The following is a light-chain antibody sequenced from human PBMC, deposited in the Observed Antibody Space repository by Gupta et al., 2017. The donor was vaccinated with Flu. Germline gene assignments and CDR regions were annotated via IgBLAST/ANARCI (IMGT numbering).Light chain of an antibody. Sequence: EIVMTQSPATLSVSPGERATLSCRASQSISSNLAWYQQKPGRAPRLLIYGASTRATDIPARISGSGSGTEFTLTISSLQSEDSAVYYCQQYNDWPTCGQGTKVEIK. CDR1: QSISSN. CDR3: QQYNDWPT. J-gene: IGKJ1*01. CDR2: GAS. V-gene: IGKV3-15*01.